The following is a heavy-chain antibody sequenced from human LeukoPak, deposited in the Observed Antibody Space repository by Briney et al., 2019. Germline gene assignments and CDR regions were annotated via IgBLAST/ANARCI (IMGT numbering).Heavy chain of an antibody. CDR1: DGSISSYY. J-gene: IGHJ1*01. D-gene: IGHD6-13*01. V-gene: IGHV4-59*01. Sequence: SETLSLTCTVSDGSISSYYWSWIRQPPGKGLEWTGYIYYSGSTNYKPSLKSRVTMSLNTSKNQFSLKLSSVTAADTAIYYCASHSATWYFQHWGQGTPVTVSS. CDR2: IYYSGST. CDR3: ASHSATWYFQH.